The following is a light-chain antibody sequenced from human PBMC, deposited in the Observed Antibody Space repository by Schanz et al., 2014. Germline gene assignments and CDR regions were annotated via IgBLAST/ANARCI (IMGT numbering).Light chain of an antibody. J-gene: IGKJ1*01. CDR3: QQHNSYPWT. V-gene: IGKV1-5*01. CDR1: QNINNW. CDR2: TAS. Sequence: DIQMTQSPSTLSASVGDSVTITCRASQNINNWLAWYQQKPGKAPKLLIYTASSLHSGVPSRFSGSGSGTEFTLTITSLQPDDSAAYYCQQHNSYPWTFGQGTKVEIK.